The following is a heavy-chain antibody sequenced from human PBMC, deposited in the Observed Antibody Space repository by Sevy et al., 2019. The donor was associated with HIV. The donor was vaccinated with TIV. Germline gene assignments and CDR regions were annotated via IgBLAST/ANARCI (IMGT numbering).Heavy chain of an antibody. CDR3: AKGRYSSSWYHDY. Sequence: GGSLRLSCAASGFTFSSYAMSWVRQAPGKGLEWVSAISGSGGSTYYADSVKGRFTISRENSKNTQYLQMNSLRAEDTAVYYCAKGRYSSSWYHDYWGQGTLVTVSS. J-gene: IGHJ4*02. CDR2: ISGSGGST. V-gene: IGHV3-23*01. D-gene: IGHD6-13*01. CDR1: GFTFSSYA.